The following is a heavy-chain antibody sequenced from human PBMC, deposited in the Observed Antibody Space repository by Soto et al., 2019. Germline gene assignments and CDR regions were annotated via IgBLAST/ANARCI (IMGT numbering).Heavy chain of an antibody. Sequence: TLSLTCTVSGGSISSGGYYWSWIRQHLGKGLEWIGYIYYSGGTYYNPPLKSRVTISVDTSKNQFSLKLSSVTAADTAVYYCARDSITIFGVVHYYSGMDVWGQGTTVTVS. CDR2: IYYSGGT. D-gene: IGHD3-3*01. CDR1: GGSISSGGYY. CDR3: ARDSITIFGVVHYYSGMDV. J-gene: IGHJ6*02. V-gene: IGHV4-31*03.